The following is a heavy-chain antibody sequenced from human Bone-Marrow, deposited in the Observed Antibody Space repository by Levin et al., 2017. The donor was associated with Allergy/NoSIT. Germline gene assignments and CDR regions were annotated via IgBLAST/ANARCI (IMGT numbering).Heavy chain of an antibody. D-gene: IGHD5-18*01. Sequence: GSLRLSCDVSGGSMNSNSYYWAWIRQPPGKGLEWIGTVSYRGSTTYNLSLKSRVTISVDTSRKQFSLNLTSVIAADTAVYFCASGRRGYRPSISAYYYYALDVWGQGTTVIVSS. CDR1: GGSMNSNSYY. CDR3: ASGRRGYRPSISAYYYYALDV. CDR2: VSYRGST. J-gene: IGHJ6*02. V-gene: IGHV4-39*01.